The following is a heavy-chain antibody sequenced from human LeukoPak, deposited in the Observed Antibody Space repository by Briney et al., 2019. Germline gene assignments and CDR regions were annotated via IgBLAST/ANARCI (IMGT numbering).Heavy chain of an antibody. CDR2: MNPNSGNT. V-gene: IGHV1-8*01. D-gene: IGHD2-8*01. Sequence: ASVKVSCKASGFTFTSYDINWVRQATGQGLEWMGWMNPNSGNTGYAQKFQGRVTMTRNTSISTAYMELSSLRSEDTAVYYCARDLYGTNWFDPWGQGTLVTVSS. CDR3: ARDLYGTNWFDP. CDR1: GFTFTSYD. J-gene: IGHJ5*02.